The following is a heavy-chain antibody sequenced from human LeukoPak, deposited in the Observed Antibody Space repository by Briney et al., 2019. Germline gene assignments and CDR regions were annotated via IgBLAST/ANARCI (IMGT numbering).Heavy chain of an antibody. D-gene: IGHD4-23*01. J-gene: IGHJ4*02. CDR1: GGSITSYF. CDR2: ISYSGST. Sequence: PSETLSLTCTVSGGSITSYFWSWIRQPPGKGLEWIAYISYSGSTTYNPSLKSRVIISVDASKNQFSLKLRSVTAADTAVYYCAGKDYGGYRFDYWGQGTVVTVSS. CDR3: AGKDYGGYRFDY. V-gene: IGHV4-59*01.